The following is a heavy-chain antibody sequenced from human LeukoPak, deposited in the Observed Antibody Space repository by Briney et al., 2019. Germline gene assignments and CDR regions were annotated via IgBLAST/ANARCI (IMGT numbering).Heavy chain of an antibody. CDR2: ITASGGNT. J-gene: IGHJ4*02. D-gene: IGHD5-18*01. V-gene: IGHV3-23*01. CDR3: AKGNGYSYGRYYFDY. CDR1: GFTFSSYA. Sequence: GGSLRLSCAASGFTFSSYAMGWVRQAPGKGLEWVSAITASGGNTYYADSVRGRFTISRDNSKNTLYLQVNSLRAEDTAVYYCAKGNGYSYGRYYFDYWGQGTLVTVSS.